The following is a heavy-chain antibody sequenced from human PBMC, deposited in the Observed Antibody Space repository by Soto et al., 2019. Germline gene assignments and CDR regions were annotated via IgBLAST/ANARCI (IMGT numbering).Heavy chain of an antibody. CDR2: THTSGNT. CDR1: GVSISSYY. J-gene: IGHJ4*02. CDR3: ARCHRGLRCHLDS. Sequence: SETLSLTCTVSGVSISSYYWTWIRQPAGKGLEWIGRTHTSGNTDYNSSLRTRVTMTRDTSVNLAYLHLSSLTSDDTAVYFCARCHRGLRCHLDSWGQGTLVTVSS. D-gene: IGHD4-17*01. V-gene: IGHV4-4*07.